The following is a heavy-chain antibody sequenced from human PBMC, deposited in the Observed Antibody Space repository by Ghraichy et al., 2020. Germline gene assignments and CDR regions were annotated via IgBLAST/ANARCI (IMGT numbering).Heavy chain of an antibody. CDR2: TYYRSKWYN. CDR3: ARVPTITQPPDY. D-gene: IGHD3-16*01. V-gene: IGHV6-1*01. CDR1: GDSVPSNSAA. Sequence: QTLSLTCAISGDSVPSNSAAWNWIRQFPSRGLEWLGRTYYRSKWYNDYAVSVKSRITINPDTSKNQFSLQLNSVTPEDTAVYYCARVPTITQPPDYWGQGTLVTVSS. J-gene: IGHJ4*02.